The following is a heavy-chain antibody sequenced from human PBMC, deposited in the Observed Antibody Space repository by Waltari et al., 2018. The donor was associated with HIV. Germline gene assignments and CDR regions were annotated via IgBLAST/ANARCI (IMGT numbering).Heavy chain of an antibody. V-gene: IGHV4-39*01. CDR1: GGSIRSSTDY. J-gene: IGHJ5*02. CDR2: LYYTGTT. CDR3: ARLPETPGTTWGRWFDP. D-gene: IGHD1-1*01. Sequence: QLQLQESGPGLIKSSETLSLTCTVSGGSIRSSTDYWAWIRQPPGNGLEWIGSLYYTGTTHYNPSLKSRLTISVDTSKNQFSLKLTSVTAADTAVYYCARLPETPGTTWGRWFDPWGPGALVAVSS.